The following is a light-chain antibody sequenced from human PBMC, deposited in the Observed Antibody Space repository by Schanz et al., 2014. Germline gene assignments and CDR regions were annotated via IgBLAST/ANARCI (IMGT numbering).Light chain of an antibody. V-gene: IGKV3-20*01. CDR1: QSVDNSY. J-gene: IGKJ4*01. CDR2: GSS. CDR3: QQYGSSPLT. Sequence: EIVLTQSPGALSLSPGDRATLSCRASQSVDNSYLAWYQQKRGQAPRLLIYGSSTRATGIPDRFSGGGSGTDFTLTISRLAPEDFAVYFCQQYGSSPLTFGGGTRVQIK.